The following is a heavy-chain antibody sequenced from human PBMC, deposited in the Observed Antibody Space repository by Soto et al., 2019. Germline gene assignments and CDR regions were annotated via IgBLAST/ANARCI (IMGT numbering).Heavy chain of an antibody. CDR2: FRSKANGYST. V-gene: IGHV3-73*01. Sequence: GGSPRLSCAASGFTFSDSAIHWVRQASGKGLEWVGRFRSKANGYSTAYAASVKGRFTISRDDSKNMAYLQMNSLQTEDTAVYYCTRAYCDSSCYSNFYGLDVWGQGTTVTVSS. CDR1: GFTFSDSA. D-gene: IGHD2-2*01. CDR3: TRAYCDSSCYSNFYGLDV. J-gene: IGHJ6*02.